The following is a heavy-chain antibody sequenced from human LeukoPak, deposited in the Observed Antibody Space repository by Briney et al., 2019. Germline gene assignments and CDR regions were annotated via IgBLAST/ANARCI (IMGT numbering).Heavy chain of an antibody. J-gene: IGHJ5*02. V-gene: IGHV3-33*01. CDR3: ARARDNYDISRFSALYH. D-gene: IGHD3-22*01. CDR1: GFTFSTYG. Sequence: GGSLRLSCAASGFTFSTYGMNWVRQAPGKGLEWLAVIWYDGSNIYYADSVKGRFAISRDNSKNTLYLLLNSLRAEDTAVYYCARARDNYDISRFSALYHWRRENLVTVSS. CDR2: IWYDGSNI.